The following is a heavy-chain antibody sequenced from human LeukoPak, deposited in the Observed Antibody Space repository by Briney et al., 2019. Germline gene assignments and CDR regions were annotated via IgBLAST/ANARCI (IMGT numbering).Heavy chain of an antibody. D-gene: IGHD5-18*01. Sequence: PSETLSLTCTVSGDSINTYYWSWIRQPPGKGLEWIGYIYYSGTSNYNPSLKSRVTMSVDTSKNQFSLKLSSVTAADTAVYYCARGRYSYGGAVGDYLDYWGQGTLVTVSS. CDR3: ARGRYSYGGAVGDYLDY. V-gene: IGHV4-59*01. CDR2: IYYSGTS. J-gene: IGHJ4*02. CDR1: GDSINTYY.